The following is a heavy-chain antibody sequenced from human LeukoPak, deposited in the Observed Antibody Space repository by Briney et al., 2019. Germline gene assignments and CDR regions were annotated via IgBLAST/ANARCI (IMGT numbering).Heavy chain of an antibody. CDR3: ARDCSGSSCYWMH. CDR1: GYTFSSYG. V-gene: IGHV1-18*01. D-gene: IGHD2-15*01. J-gene: IGHJ4*02. Sequence: ASVKVSCKASGYTFSSYGISWVRQAPGQGLEWLGYISAYKGNTNYAQKGQGRITMTTGTSTSTAYMEMRSLRSDDTAVYYCARDCSGSSCYWMHWGQGTLVTVSS. CDR2: ISAYKGNT.